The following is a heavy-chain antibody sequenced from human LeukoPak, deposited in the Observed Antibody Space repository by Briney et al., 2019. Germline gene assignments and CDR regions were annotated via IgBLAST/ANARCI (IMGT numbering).Heavy chain of an antibody. CDR3: ARAWGDYYDSSGYYLGY. D-gene: IGHD3-22*01. Sequence: SVKVSCKASGGTFSSYAISWVRQAPGQGLEWMGRIIPILGIANYAQKFQGRVTITADKSTSTAYMELRSLRSDDTAVYYCARAWGDYYDSSGYYLGYWGQGILVTVSS. J-gene: IGHJ4*02. CDR1: GGTFSSYA. V-gene: IGHV1-69*04. CDR2: IIPILGIA.